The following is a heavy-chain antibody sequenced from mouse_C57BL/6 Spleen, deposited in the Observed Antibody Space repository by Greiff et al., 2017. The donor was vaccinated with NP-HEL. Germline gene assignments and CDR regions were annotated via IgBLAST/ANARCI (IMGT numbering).Heavy chain of an antibody. J-gene: IGHJ2*01. CDR1: GFSLTSSG. V-gene: IGHV2-2*01. D-gene: IGHD4-1*01. CDR2: LWSGGST. CDR3: ARNPELTGAGYFDY. Sequence: QVQLQQSGPGLVQPSQSLSITCTVSGFSLTSSGVHWVRQSPGKGLEWLGVLWSGGSTDYNAAFISRLSISKDNSKSQVFFKMNSLQADDTAIYYCARNPELTGAGYFDYWGKGTTLTVSA.